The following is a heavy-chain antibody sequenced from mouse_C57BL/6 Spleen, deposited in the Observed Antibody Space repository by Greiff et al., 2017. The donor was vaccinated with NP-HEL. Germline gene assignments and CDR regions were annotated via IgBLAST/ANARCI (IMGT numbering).Heavy chain of an antibody. CDR2: INPGSGGT. J-gene: IGHJ2*01. CDR1: GYAFTNYL. CDR3: AITYNYGSSYLDY. V-gene: IGHV1-54*01. D-gene: IGHD1-1*01. Sequence: VQLQQSGAELVRPGTSVKVSCKASGYAFTNYLVEWVKQRPGLGLEWIGVINPGSGGTNYNEKFKGKATLTADKSSSTAYMQLSSLTSEDSADYFCAITYNYGSSYLDYWGQGTTLTVSS.